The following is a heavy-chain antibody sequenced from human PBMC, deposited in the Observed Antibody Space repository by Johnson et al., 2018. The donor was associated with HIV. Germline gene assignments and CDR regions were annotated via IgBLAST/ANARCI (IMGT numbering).Heavy chain of an antibody. D-gene: IGHD3-22*01. CDR2: MSGGGGST. V-gene: IGHV3-53*02. Sequence: VQLVETGGGLIQPGGSLRLSCAASGFTVSSNYMSWVRQAPGKGLEWVSVMSGGGGSTHYADSVKGRFTISRDNSKNTLYLQMNSLREEDTAVYHCARGRISVTEVDLRGGGFDIWGQGTMVTVSS. CDR1: GFTVSSNY. CDR3: ARGRISVTEVDLRGGGFDI. J-gene: IGHJ3*02.